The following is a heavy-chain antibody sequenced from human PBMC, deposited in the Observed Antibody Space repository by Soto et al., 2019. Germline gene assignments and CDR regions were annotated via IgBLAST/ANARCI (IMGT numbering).Heavy chain of an antibody. D-gene: IGHD1-1*01. CDR2: INHRGST. CDR1: GGSFSSCY. CDR3: ATTNWNHNWFDP. J-gene: IGHJ5*02. Sequence: ETLSLMSAVFGGSFSSCYWVWIRQPPGKGLEWIGDINHRGSTNYNPSLKSRVTISVDTSKNQFSLNLSSVTASDTAVYFCATTNWNHNWFDPWGQGTLVIVSS. V-gene: IGHV4-34*01.